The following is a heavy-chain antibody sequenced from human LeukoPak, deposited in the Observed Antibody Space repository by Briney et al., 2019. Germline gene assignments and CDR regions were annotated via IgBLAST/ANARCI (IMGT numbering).Heavy chain of an antibody. D-gene: IGHD4-17*01. J-gene: IGHJ4*02. CDR3: ARDLYGDYDLDY. V-gene: IGHV3-74*01. CDR1: GFTFSSYW. CDR2: INSDGSST. Sequence: PGGSLRLSCAASGFTFSSYWMHWVRQAPGKGLVWVSCINSDGSSTSYADSVKGRFTISRDNAKNTLYLQMNSLRAEDTAVYYCARDLYGDYDLDYWGQGTLVTVSS.